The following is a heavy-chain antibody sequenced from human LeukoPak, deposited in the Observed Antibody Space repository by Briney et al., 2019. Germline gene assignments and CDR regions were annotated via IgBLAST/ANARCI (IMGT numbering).Heavy chain of an antibody. J-gene: IGHJ4*02. V-gene: IGHV4-34*01. D-gene: IGHD6-13*01. CDR1: GGFFSGYY. CDR3: ARGAGKAIAAAPYPFDY. Sequence: SETLSLTCAVYGGFFSGYYWSWIRQPPGKGLEWIGEINHSGSTNYNPSLKSRVTISVDTSKNQFSLKLSSVTAADTAVYYCARGAGKAIAAAPYPFDYWGQGTLVTVSS. CDR2: INHSGST.